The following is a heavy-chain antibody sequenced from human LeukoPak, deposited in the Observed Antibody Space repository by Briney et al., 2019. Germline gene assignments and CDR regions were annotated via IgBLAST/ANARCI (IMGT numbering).Heavy chain of an antibody. CDR1: GFTFSSYA. V-gene: IGHV3-23*01. CDR3: AKDPYGTRYFDY. J-gene: IGHJ4*02. Sequence: GGSLRLSCAASGFTFSSYALSWVRQAPGKGLEWVSSLSGSGYNTYYADSVKGRFTISRDNSKNTVYLQMNSLRAEDTAVYYCAKDPYGTRYFDYWGQGTLVTVST. D-gene: IGHD2-2*01. CDR2: LSGSGYNT.